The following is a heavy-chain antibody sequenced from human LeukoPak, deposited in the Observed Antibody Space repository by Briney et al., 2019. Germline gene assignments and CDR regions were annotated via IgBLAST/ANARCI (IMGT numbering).Heavy chain of an antibody. Sequence: GGSLRLSCAASGFTFSGNYMRWVRQAPGKGLEWVSAISGSGGSTYYADSVKGRFTISRDNSKNTLYLQMNSLRAEDTAVYYCAKRSLKPPCDYWGEGTLCSVSS. CDR2: ISGSGGST. V-gene: IGHV3-23*01. CDR3: AKRSLKPPCDY. J-gene: IGHJ4*02. CDR1: GFTFSGNY.